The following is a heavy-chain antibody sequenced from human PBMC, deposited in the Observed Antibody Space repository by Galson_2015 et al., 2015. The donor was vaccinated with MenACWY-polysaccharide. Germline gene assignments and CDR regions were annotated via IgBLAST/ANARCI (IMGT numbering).Heavy chain of an antibody. D-gene: IGHD2-15*01. J-gene: IGHJ5*02. CDR1: GYRFTSYG. CDR3: ARALGYCSGGRCFRGEGNRFDP. V-gene: IGHV1-3*01. CDR2: INVGNGNT. Sequence: SVKVSCKASGYRFTSYGIHWLRQAPGQRPEWMGWINVGNGNTKSSQKFRGRVNITRDTSATTVHMELSSLRSEDTAVYYCARALGYCSGGRCFRGEGNRFDPWGQGTLVIVSS.